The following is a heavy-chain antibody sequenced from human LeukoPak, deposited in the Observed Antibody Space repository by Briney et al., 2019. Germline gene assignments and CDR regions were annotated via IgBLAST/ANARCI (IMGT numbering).Heavy chain of an antibody. J-gene: IGHJ4*02. CDR1: GGSFSGYY. CDR3: ARGDVVVASKGFDY. D-gene: IGHD5-12*01. V-gene: IGHV4-34*01. Sequence: SETLSLTCAVYGGSFSGYYWSWIRQPPGKGLEWIGEINHSGSTNYNPSLKSRVTISVDTSKNQFSLKLSSVTAADTAVYYCARGDVVVASKGFDYWGQGTLVTVSS. CDR2: INHSGST.